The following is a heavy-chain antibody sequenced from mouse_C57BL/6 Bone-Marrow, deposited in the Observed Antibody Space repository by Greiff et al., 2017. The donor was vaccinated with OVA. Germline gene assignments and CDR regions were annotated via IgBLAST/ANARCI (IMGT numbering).Heavy chain of an antibody. CDR3: ARYPYYGSSYEDY. J-gene: IGHJ4*01. Sequence: VQLQQPGAELVKPGASVKMSCKASGYTFTSYWITWVKQRPGQGLEWIGDIYPGSGSTNYNEKFKSKATLTVDTSSSTAYMQLSSLTSEDSAVYYCARYPYYGSSYEDYWGQGTSVTVSS. V-gene: IGHV1-55*01. D-gene: IGHD1-1*01. CDR2: IYPGSGST. CDR1: GYTFTSYW.